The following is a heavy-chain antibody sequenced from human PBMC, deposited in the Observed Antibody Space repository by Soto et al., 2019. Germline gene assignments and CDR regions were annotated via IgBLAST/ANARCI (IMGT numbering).Heavy chain of an antibody. D-gene: IGHD6-19*01. CDR2: IMPIFGTT. J-gene: IGHJ4*02. CDR1: GGTFSSFP. V-gene: IGHV1-69*01. CDR3: AMIEYSSGSDY. Sequence: QVQLVQSGAEVKKPGSSVKVSCKASGGTFSSFPIAWVRQAPGQGLEWVGGIMPIFGTTKYAQNFRDRVTIYADESTSTAYMELSRLRFEDTAVYYCAMIEYSSGSDYWGQGTLVTVFS.